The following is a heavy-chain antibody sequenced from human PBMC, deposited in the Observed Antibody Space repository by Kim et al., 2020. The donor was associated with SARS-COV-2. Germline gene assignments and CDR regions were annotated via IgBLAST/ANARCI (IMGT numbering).Heavy chain of an antibody. V-gene: IGHV4-59*09. D-gene: IGHD3-22*01. J-gene: IGHJ4*02. Sequence: NPSLKSRVTISVDTSKNQFSLKLSSVTAADTAVYYCAGGQDDSSGFRVDYWGQGTLVTVSS. CDR3: AGGQDDSSGFRVDY.